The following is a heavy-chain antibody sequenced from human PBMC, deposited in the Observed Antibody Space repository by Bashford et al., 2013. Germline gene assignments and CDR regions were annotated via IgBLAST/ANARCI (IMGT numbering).Heavy chain of an antibody. V-gene: IGHV3-48*02. Sequence: VRQAPGKGLEWVSYISSSSSTIYYADSVKGRFTISRDNAKNSLYLQMNSLRDEDTAVYYCASYYDSSGYYPSGAFDIVGPRDNGHRLL. CDR2: ISSSSSTI. CDR3: ASYYDSSGYYPSGAFDI. J-gene: IGHJ3*02. D-gene: IGHD3-22*01.